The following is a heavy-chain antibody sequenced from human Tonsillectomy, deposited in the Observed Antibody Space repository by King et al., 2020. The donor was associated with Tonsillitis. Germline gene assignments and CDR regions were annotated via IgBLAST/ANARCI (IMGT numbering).Heavy chain of an antibody. J-gene: IGHJ4*02. D-gene: IGHD3-22*01. Sequence: QLVQSGAEVKKPGASVKVSCKASGYTFTNYGISWVRQAPGQGLEWMGWISTYNDNTNSAQKLQGRVTMTTDTSANTAYMELRSLRSDDTAVYYCTRMKARYYDSRGYHSPSSYFDYWGQGTLVTVYS. CDR1: GYTFTNYG. CDR2: ISTYNDNT. V-gene: IGHV1-18*04. CDR3: TRMKARYYDSRGYHSPSSYFDY.